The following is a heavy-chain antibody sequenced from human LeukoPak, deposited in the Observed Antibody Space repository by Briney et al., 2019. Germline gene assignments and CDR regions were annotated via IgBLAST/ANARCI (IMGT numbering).Heavy chain of an antibody. Sequence: SETLSLTCTVSGGSISSGGYYWSWIRQPPGKGLEWIGYIYYSGSTYYNPSLKSRVTISVDTSKNQFSLKLSSVTAADTAVYYCAREESGPGYYDSSGYYRWGQGTLVTVSS. CDR2: IYYSGST. V-gene: IGHV4-30-4*01. D-gene: IGHD3-22*01. J-gene: IGHJ4*02. CDR3: AREESGPGYYDSSGYYR. CDR1: GGSISSGGYY.